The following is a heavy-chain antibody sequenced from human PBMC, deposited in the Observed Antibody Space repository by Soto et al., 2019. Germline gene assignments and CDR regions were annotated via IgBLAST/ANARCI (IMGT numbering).Heavy chain of an antibody. Sequence: LSVACAVGGGSITSRSWWSWVHQPPGKGLEWIGEIYHSGSTNYNPSLKSRVTIPVDTSKNQFSLRLSSVTAADTAVYYCVRGKGEETVMGDFDYWGQGTLVPVSS. J-gene: IGHJ4*02. CDR2: IYHSGST. CDR1: GGSITSRSW. CDR3: VRGKGEETVMGDFDY. V-gene: IGHV4-4*02. D-gene: IGHD5-18*01.